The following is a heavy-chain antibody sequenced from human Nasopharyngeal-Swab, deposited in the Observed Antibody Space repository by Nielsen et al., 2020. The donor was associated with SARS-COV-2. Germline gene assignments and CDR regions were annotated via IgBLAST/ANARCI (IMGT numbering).Heavy chain of an antibody. CDR3: ARDTSMVRGVIITGDDY. CDR1: GYTFTSYY. CDR2: INPSGGST. D-gene: IGHD3-10*01. V-gene: IGHV1-46*01. Sequence: ASVKVSCKASGYTFTSYYMHWVRQAPGQGLEWMGIINPSGGSTSYAQKFQGRVTMTRDTSTSTVYMELSSLRSEDMAVYYCARDTSMVRGVIITGDDYWGQGTLVTVSS. J-gene: IGHJ4*02.